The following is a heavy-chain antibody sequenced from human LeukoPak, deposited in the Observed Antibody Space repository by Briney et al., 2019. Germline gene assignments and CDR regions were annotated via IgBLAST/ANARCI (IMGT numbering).Heavy chain of an antibody. CDR2: IYTSGST. D-gene: IGHD3-3*01. J-gene: IGHJ5*02. CDR1: GGSISSYY. CDR3: ARDAHYDPNNWFDP. Sequence: SETLSLTCTVSGGSISSYYWSWIRQPAGKGLEWIGRIYTSGSTNYNPSLKSRVTMSVDTSKNQFSLKLSSVTAADTAVYYCARDAHYDPNNWFDPWGQGTLVTVSS. V-gene: IGHV4-4*07.